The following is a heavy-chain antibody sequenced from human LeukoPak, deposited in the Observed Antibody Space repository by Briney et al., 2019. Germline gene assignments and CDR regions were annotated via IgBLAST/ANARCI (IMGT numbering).Heavy chain of an antibody. V-gene: IGHV4-4*02. CDR1: GGSISSSNW. Sequence: PSETLSLTCSVSGGSISSSNWWSWVRQPPGKGLEWIGEIIHTGSTNYNPSLKSRVTISVDKSKNQFSLNLSSVTAADTAMYYCACYYDSSGYRFDYWGHGALVTVSS. J-gene: IGHJ4*01. CDR2: IIHTGST. CDR3: ACYYDSSGYRFDY. D-gene: IGHD3-22*01.